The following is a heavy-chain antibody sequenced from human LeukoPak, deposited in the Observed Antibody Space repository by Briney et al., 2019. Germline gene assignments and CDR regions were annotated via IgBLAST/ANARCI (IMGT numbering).Heavy chain of an antibody. D-gene: IGHD4-17*01. CDR1: RFTFSAYT. CDR3: ARDRTTVTTCDY. J-gene: IGHJ4*02. V-gene: IGHV3-21*01. Sequence: GGSLRLSCAPSRFTFSAYTMNWVRQAPGKGLEWVSSISSSSSYIYYADSVKGRFTISRGNAKNSLYLQTNTLRAEDTAVYYCARDRTTVTTCDYWGQGTLVTVSS. CDR2: ISSSSSYI.